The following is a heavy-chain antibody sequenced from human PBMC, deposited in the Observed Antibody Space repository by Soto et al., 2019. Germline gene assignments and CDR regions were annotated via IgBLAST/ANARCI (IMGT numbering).Heavy chain of an antibody. CDR3: ARGRYFDSTGHVAAPDI. CDR1: EFNFDNYV. CDR2: ISWDSANM. D-gene: IGHD3-22*01. V-gene: IGHV3-9*01. J-gene: IGHJ3*02. Sequence: VQLVESGGGLVQPGRSLRLSCAGTEFNFDNYVMQWVRQAPGKGVDWVSGISWDSANMGYADSVNGRFTISRDKAKKSLYLQMNSLRVEDTALYYCARGRYFDSTGHVAAPDIWGQGTMVNVSS.